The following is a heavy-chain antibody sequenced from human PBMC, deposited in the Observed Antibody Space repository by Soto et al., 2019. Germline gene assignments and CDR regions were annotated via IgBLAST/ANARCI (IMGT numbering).Heavy chain of an antibody. CDR2: IYHSGST. D-gene: IGHD5-18*01. Sequence: TLSRTCAVSVGSISSGGYSWSWIRQPPGKGLEWIGYIYHSGSTYYNPSLKSRVTISVDRSKNQFSLKLSSVTAADTAVYYCARELDTAFDYWGQGTLVTVSS. J-gene: IGHJ4*02. V-gene: IGHV4-30-2*01. CDR1: VGSISSGGYS. CDR3: ARELDTAFDY.